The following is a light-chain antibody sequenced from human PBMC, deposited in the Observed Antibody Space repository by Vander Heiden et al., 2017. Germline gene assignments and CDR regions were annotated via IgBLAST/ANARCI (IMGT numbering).Light chain of an antibody. J-gene: IGLJ3*02. CDR2: AVR. CDR3: CSYAGSSTYLWV. Sequence: QSALTQPASVSGSPGQSITISCTGTSSDVGSYNLVSWYQQHPGKAPKLMIYAVRTRPSGVSTLFSGSKSGNTASLTISGLQAEDEADSYCCSYAGSSTYLWVFGGGTKLTVL. V-gene: IGLV2-23*02. CDR1: SSDVGSYNL.